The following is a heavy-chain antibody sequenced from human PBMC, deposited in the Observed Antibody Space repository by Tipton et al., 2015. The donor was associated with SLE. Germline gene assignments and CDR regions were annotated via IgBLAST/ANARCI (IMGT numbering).Heavy chain of an antibody. CDR2: VSDSGST. Sequence: TLSLTCSVYGDSSSGYFWTWIRQTPGKGLEWLGEVSDSGSTNYNPSLKSRLSMSLVRSRNQFSLKLSSVTAADTAVYYCARSSATGFYYMDVWGKGTTVTVSS. J-gene: IGHJ6*03. D-gene: IGHD3-10*01. CDR3: ARSSATGFYYMDV. V-gene: IGHV4-34*10. CDR1: GDSSSGYF.